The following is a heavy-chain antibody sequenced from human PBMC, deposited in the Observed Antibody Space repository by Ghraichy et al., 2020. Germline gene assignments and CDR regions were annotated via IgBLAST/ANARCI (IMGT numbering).Heavy chain of an antibody. CDR1: GFTFSSYW. J-gene: IGHJ4*02. CDR3: ARAGSGSYFGRGLDY. Sequence: GGSLRLSCADSGFTFSSYWMSWVRQAPGKGLEWVANIKQDGSEKYYVDSVKGRFTISRDNAKNSLYLQMNSLRAEDTAVYYCARAGSGSYFGRGLDYWGQGTLVTVSS. D-gene: IGHD1-26*01. CDR2: IKQDGSEK. V-gene: IGHV3-7*03.